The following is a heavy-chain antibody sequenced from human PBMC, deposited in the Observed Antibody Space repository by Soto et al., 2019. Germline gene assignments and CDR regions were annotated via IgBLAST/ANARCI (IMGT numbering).Heavy chain of an antibody. V-gene: IGHV1-18*04. J-gene: IGHJ6*02. CDR2: ISPYNGNT. CDR3: ARVVDIVLMVYTMDV. D-gene: IGHD2-8*01. Sequence: QVQLVQSGAEVKKPGASVKVSCKASGYTFTSYGISWVRQAPGQGLEWMGWISPYNGNTNYVQELQGRVTMTTDTSTSTAYMELRSLRSDDTAVYYCARVVDIVLMVYTMDVWDQGTTVTVSS. CDR1: GYTFTSYG.